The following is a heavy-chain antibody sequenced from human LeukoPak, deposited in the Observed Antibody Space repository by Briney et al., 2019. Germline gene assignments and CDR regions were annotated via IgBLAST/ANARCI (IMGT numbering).Heavy chain of an antibody. D-gene: IGHD3-3*01. CDR2: IYHSGGT. Sequence: KPSETLSLTCAVSGYSISSGYYWGWIRQPPGKGLEWIGSIYHSGGTYYNPSLKSRVTISVDTSKNQFSLKLSSVTAADTAVYYCARHSGDLRFLEWLLDYWGQGTLVTVSS. J-gene: IGHJ4*02. CDR3: ARHSGDLRFLEWLLDY. V-gene: IGHV4-38-2*01. CDR1: GYSISSGYY.